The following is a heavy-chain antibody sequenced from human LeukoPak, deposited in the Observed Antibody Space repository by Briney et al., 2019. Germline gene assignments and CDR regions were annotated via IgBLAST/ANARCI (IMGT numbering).Heavy chain of an antibody. CDR3: ARVVPAAMRLTTYYYYYMDV. V-gene: IGHV1-18*01. CDR1: GYTFTSYG. D-gene: IGHD2-2*01. CDR2: ISAYNGNT. J-gene: IGHJ6*03. Sequence: ASVKVSCKASGYTFTSYGISWVRQAPGQGLEWMGWISAYNGNTNYAQKLQGRVTMTTDTSTSTAYMELRSLRSDDTAVYYCARVVPAAMRLTTYYYYYMDVWGKGTTVTVSS.